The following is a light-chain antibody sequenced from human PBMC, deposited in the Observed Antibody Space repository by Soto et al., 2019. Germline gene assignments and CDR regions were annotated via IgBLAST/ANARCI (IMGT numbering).Light chain of an antibody. CDR1: NSDVGAYNY. V-gene: IGLV2-14*01. CDR3: LSYTITSVLV. CDR2: EVT. J-gene: IGLJ3*02. Sequence: QSALTQPASVSGSPGQSITISCTGTNSDVGAYNYVSWFQQHPGKAPKLIIFEVTNRPSGVSHRFSGSKSANTASLTISGVQTEDEADYYRLSYTITSVLVFGGGAKLTVL.